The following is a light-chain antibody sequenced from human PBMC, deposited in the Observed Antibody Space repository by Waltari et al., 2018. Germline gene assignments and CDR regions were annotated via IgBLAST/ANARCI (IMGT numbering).Light chain of an antibody. V-gene: IGLV2-23*02. CDR1: SSELGRYDL. CDR2: DVT. J-gene: IGLJ3*02. Sequence: QSALTQPAAVSGPPGQSVTISCTGASSELGRYDLVSWYQQHPGNAPKLVISDVTKPPSGVSDRFAGSKAGDTASLTISGLQFEDEADYYCCSYAGNYIWVFGGVTRLTGL. CDR3: CSYAGNYIWV.